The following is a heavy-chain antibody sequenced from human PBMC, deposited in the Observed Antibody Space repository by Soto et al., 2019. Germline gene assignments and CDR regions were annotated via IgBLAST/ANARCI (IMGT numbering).Heavy chain of an antibody. Sequence: QLQLQESGPGLVKPSETLSLTCTVSGGSISSSSYYWGWIRQPPGKGLEWIGSIYYSGSTYYNPSLKSRVTISVDTSKNQFSLKLSSVTAANTAVYYCAGLKYFHSSDYLVHSGQGTRVTVST. CDR2: IYYSGST. CDR1: GGSISSSSYY. CDR3: AGLKYFHSSDYLVH. D-gene: IGHD3-22*01. V-gene: IGHV4-39*01. J-gene: IGHJ4*02.